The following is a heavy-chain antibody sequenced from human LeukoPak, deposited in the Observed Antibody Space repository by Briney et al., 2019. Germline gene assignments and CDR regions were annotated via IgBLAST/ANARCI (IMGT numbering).Heavy chain of an antibody. Sequence: PSGTLSLTCAVSGGSISSSNWWSWVRQPPGKGLEWIGEIYHSGSTNYNPSLKSRVTISVDTSKNQFSLKLSSVTAADTAVYYCARDDSRDAFDIWGQGTMVTVSS. CDR3: ARDDSRDAFDI. CDR1: GGSISSSNW. CDR2: IYHSGST. J-gene: IGHJ3*02. D-gene: IGHD3-22*01. V-gene: IGHV4-4*02.